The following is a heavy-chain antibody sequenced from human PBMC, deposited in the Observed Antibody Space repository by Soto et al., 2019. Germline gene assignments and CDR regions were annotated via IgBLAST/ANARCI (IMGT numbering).Heavy chain of an antibody. CDR1: GYTFTSYA. D-gene: IGHD2-21*02. V-gene: IGHV1-3*05. J-gene: IGHJ4*02. Sequence: QVQLVQSGAEEKKPGASVKVSCKASGYTFTSYAMHWVRQAPGQRLEWWGWINAGNGNTKYSQKFQGRVTITRDTSASTAYMELSSLRSEDTAVYYCARSIVVVTALDYWGQGTLVTVSS. CDR3: ARSIVVVTALDY. CDR2: INAGNGNT.